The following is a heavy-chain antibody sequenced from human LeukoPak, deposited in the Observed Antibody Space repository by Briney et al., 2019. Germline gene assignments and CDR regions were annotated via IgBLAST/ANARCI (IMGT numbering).Heavy chain of an antibody. Sequence: EGSLRLSCAASEFSFGNYAMSWVRQAPGKGLQWVSAITSSGSGTYYADSVKGRFTISRDNSKNTLYLQMNSLRAEDTAVYYCAKKMGTGNFYFDYWGQGTLVTVSS. CDR3: AKKMGTGNFYFDY. V-gene: IGHV3-23*01. D-gene: IGHD3-10*01. J-gene: IGHJ4*02. CDR2: ITSSGSGT. CDR1: EFSFGNYA.